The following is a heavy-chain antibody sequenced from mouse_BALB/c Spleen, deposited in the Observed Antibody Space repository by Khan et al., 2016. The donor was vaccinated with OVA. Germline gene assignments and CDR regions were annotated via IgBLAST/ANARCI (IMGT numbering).Heavy chain of an antibody. V-gene: IGHV5-9-3*01. Sequence: EVELVESGGGLVKPGGSLKLSCEVSGFTFSTYAMSWVRQTPEKRLEWVASISSDGDYTFYLDSVKGRFTISRDNAKNTLDLEMSSLRSDDTAMFYCARSPYSNFGYWGQGTLVTVSA. CDR1: GFTFSTYA. CDR3: ARSPYSNFGY. J-gene: IGHJ3*02. D-gene: IGHD2-5*01. CDR2: ISSDGDYT.